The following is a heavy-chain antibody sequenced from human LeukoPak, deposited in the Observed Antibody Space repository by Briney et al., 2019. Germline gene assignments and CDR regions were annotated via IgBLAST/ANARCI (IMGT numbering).Heavy chain of an antibody. D-gene: IGHD2-2*01. CDR2: INTNTGNP. CDR3: ARQGPGDCSSTRCYGVGS. CDR1: GYTFTSYA. J-gene: IGHJ4*02. Sequence: SVKVSCKASGYTFTSYAMKWVRQAPGQALEWMGWINTNTGNPTYAQDFTGRFVFSLDTSVSTAYLQISGLKPEDTAVYYCARQGPGDCSSTRCYGVGSWGQGTLVIVSS. V-gene: IGHV7-4-1*02.